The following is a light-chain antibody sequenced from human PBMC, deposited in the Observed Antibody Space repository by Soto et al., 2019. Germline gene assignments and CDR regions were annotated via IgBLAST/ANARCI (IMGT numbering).Light chain of an antibody. CDR1: ESVSSSF. Sequence: EVVLTQSPGTLSLSPGERATLSCRVSESVSSSFLTWYQQKPGQAPRLLIYRTSNRVTGIPDRFSGSGSGTDFTLTISRLEPEDFAVYFCQHYGNSLWTFGQGTKVDIK. CDR3: QHYGNSLWT. CDR2: RTS. V-gene: IGKV3-20*01. J-gene: IGKJ1*01.